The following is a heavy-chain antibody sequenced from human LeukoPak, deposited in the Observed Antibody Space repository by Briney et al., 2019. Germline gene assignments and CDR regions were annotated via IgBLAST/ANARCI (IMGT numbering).Heavy chain of an antibody. CDR2: INAGNGNT. D-gene: IGHD2-15*01. CDR1: GGTFSSNA. Sequence: ASVKVSCKASGGTFSSNAISWVRQAPGQGLEWMGWINAGNGNTKYSQKSQGRVTITRDTSASTAYMELSSLRSEDTAVYYCARWSTGGYCSGGSCFFDYWGQGTLVTVSS. CDR3: ARWSTGGYCSGGSCFFDY. J-gene: IGHJ4*02. V-gene: IGHV1-3*01.